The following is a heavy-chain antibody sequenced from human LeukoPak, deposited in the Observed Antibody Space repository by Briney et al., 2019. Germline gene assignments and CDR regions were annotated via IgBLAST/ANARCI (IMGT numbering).Heavy chain of an antibody. CDR3: ARAILTPGGATVTRYFDY. D-gene: IGHD4-17*01. V-gene: IGHV3-30*03. Sequence: GGSLRLSCAASGFTFSSYGMHWVRQAPGKGLEWVAVISYDGSNKYYADSVKGRFTISRDNSKNTLYLQMNSLRAEDTAVYYCARAILTPGGATVTRYFDYWGQGTLVTVSS. CDR2: ISYDGSNK. CDR1: GFTFSSYG. J-gene: IGHJ4*02.